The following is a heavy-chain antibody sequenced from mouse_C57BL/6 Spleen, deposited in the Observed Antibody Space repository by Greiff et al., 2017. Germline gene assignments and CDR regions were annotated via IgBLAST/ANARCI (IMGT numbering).Heavy chain of an antibody. CDR2: IYPGSGNT. CDR1: GYTFTDYY. Sequence: VKLQQSGAELVRPGASVKLSCKASGYTFTDYYINWVKQRPGQGLEWIARIYPGSGNTYYNEKFKGKATLTAEKSSSTAYMQLSSLTSEDSAVYVCAGGYEGFAYWGQGTLVTVSA. J-gene: IGHJ3*01. CDR3: AGGYEGFAY. D-gene: IGHD2-2*01. V-gene: IGHV1-76*01.